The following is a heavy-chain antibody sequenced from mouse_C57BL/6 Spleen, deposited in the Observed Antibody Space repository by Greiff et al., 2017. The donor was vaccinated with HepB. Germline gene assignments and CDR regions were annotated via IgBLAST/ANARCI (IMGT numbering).Heavy chain of an antibody. V-gene: IGHV1-61*01. CDR1: GYTFTSYW. J-gene: IGHJ1*03. Sequence: VQLQQPGAELVRPGSSVKLSCKASGYTFTSYWMDWVKQRPGQGLEWIGNIYPSDSETHYNQKFKDKATLTVDKSSSTAYMQLSSLTSEDSAVYYCARSYGSSWYFDVWGTGTTVTVSS. CDR2: IYPSDSET. CDR3: ARSYGSSWYFDV. D-gene: IGHD1-1*01.